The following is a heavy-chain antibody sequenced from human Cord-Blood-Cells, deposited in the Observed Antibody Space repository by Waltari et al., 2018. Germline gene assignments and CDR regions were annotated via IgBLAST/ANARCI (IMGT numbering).Heavy chain of an antibody. D-gene: IGHD3-10*01. CDR2: INPNSGGT. CDR1: GYPSTGYY. CDR3: AREGSIYGSGSYDY. V-gene: IGHV1-2*02. Sequence: QVQLVQSGAEAKKPGASVKVSCKASGYPSTGYYIPWVRLAPGQGLERMGWINPNSGGTNYAQKFQGRVTMTRDTSISTAYMELSRLRSDDTAVYYCAREGSIYGSGSYDYWGQGTLVTVSS. J-gene: IGHJ4*02.